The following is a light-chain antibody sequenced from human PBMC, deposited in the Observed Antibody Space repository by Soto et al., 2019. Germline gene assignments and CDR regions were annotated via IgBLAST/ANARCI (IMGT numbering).Light chain of an antibody. CDR3: ISYTSDDVRYV. J-gene: IGLJ1*01. CDR1: NSDVGIYDF. V-gene: IGLV2-14*01. CDR2: EVS. Sequence: QSFLTQPASVSGTPGQSITIPCTGSNSDVGIYDFVSWYQHHPGRAPKLIVSEVSHRPSGVSNRFSGSKSGNTASLTISGLQSEDEADYYCISYTSDDVRYVFGTGTKVTVL.